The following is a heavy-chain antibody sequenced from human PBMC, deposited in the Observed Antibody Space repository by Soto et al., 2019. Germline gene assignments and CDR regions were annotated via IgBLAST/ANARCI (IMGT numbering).Heavy chain of an antibody. V-gene: IGHV5-51*01. CDR2: IYPGDSDT. Sequence: GESLKISCKGSGYSFTSYWIGWVRQMPGKGLEGMGIIYPGDSDTRYSPSFQGQVTISADKSISTAYLQWSILKASDTAMSYCASLNQDGGVIFDYWGQGTLVTVSS. CDR1: GYSFTSYW. J-gene: IGHJ4*02. D-gene: IGHD3-16*01. CDR3: ASLNQDGGVIFDY.